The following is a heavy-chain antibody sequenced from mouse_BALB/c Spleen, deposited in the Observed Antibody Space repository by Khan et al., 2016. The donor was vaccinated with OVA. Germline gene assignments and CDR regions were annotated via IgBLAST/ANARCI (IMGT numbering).Heavy chain of an antibody. CDR3: AISYYGSFWYFDG. D-gene: IGHD1-1*01. V-gene: IGHV1S56*01. Sequence: VELVESGPELVKPGASVKMSCKASGFTFINYSIHWVKQRPGQGLEWIGWIYPGDGRTKYNEKFKGKTTLTTDKSSSTTYMLLSSLTSEDSAIYFCAISYYGSFWYFDGWGAGTTVTVSS. CDR2: IYPGDGRT. CDR1: GFTFINYS. J-gene: IGHJ1*01.